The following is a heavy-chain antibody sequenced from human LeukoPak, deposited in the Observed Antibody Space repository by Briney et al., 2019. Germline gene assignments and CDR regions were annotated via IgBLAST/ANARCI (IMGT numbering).Heavy chain of an antibody. D-gene: IGHD3-10*01. J-gene: IGHJ4*02. V-gene: IGHV4-30-4*01. CDR1: GGSISSGDYY. Sequence: PSETLSLTCTVSGGSISSGDYYWSWIRQPPGKGLEWIGYIYYSGTTYYNPSLRSRVTISVDTSKNQFSLKLTSVTAADTAVYYCARGPYGSGSYYWGQGTLVTVSS. CDR2: IYYSGTT. CDR3: ARGPYGSGSYY.